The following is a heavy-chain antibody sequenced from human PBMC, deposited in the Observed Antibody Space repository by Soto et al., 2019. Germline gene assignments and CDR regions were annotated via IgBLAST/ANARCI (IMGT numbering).Heavy chain of an antibody. CDR2: IIPIFGTA. V-gene: IGHV1-69*06. CDR3: ASYMTTVTTWRTLNYYYGMDV. Sequence: SVKVSCKASGGAFSSYAISWVRQAPGQGLEWMGGIIPIFGTANYAQKFQGRVTITADKSTSTAYMELSSLRSEDTAVYYCASYMTTVTTWRTLNYYYGMDVWGQGTTVTVSS. D-gene: IGHD4-4*01. J-gene: IGHJ6*02. CDR1: GGAFSSYA.